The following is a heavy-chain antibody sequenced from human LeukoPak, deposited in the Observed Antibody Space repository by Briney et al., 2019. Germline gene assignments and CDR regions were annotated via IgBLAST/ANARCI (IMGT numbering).Heavy chain of an antibody. CDR2: IYGRGGTT. CDR3: ARVVGRNWYLDL. Sequence: GGSLRLSCGASGFTFSSYDMTWVRQAPGKGLEWVSGIYGRGGTTYYADSVKGRFIVSRDNSKNSLSLQMNSLRAEGTAVYYCARVVGRNWYLDLWGRGTQVTVSS. J-gene: IGHJ2*01. V-gene: IGHV3-23*01. CDR1: GFTFSSYD. D-gene: IGHD1-14*01.